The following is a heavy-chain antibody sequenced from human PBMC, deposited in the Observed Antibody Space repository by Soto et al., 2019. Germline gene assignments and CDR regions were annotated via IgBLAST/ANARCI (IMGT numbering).Heavy chain of an antibody. D-gene: IGHD3-16*01. J-gene: IGHJ4*02. CDR3: AKAYFVWSSEQPYYFDY. Sequence: EVQLLDSGGGLVQPGGSLRLSCAASGFTFSNYAMTWVRQGLGKGVEWVSGISGSGGRSYYADSVKGRFTISRDNSKSTLYLQMNSLRAEDTAVYYCAKAYFVWSSEQPYYFDYWGQGTLVTVSS. CDR1: GFTFSNYA. CDR2: ISGSGGRS. V-gene: IGHV3-23*01.